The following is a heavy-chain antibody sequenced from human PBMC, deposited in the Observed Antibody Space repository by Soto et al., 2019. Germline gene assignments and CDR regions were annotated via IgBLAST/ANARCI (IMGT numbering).Heavy chain of an antibody. CDR3: ARENVAVPGGDY. Sequence: VQLVESGGDLVQPGGSLRLSCAASGFTLSSNYWMSWVRQAPGKGLEWVANIKSDGSEKYYADSVKGRFTISRDNAKNSMHLQMNSLRAEDTAVYYCARENVAVPGGDYWGQGTLVTVSS. D-gene: IGHD6-19*01. V-gene: IGHV3-7*01. CDR1: GFTLSSNYW. CDR2: IKSDGSEK. J-gene: IGHJ4*02.